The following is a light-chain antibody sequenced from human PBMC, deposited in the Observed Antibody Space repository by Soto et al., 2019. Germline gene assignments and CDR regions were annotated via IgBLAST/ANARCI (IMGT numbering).Light chain of an antibody. CDR1: SSNIGSGA. V-gene: IGLV1-44*01. Sequence: QSVLTQPPSASGTPGQRVTISCSGSSSNIGSGAVNWYQQLPGTAPKLLIYSNNQRPSGVPDRFSGSKSGTSASLAISGLQSEDETDYYCAAWDGSLNGWVFGGGTQLTVL. J-gene: IGLJ3*02. CDR3: AAWDGSLNGWV. CDR2: SNN.